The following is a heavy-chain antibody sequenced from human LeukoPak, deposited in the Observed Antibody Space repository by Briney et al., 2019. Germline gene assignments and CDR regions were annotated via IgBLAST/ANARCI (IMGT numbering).Heavy chain of an antibody. Sequence: SETLSLTCTVSGGSISSGSYYWTWIRQPPGKGLECIGYIYGSGSTNYNPSLKSRVTISVDTSRNQFSLKLTSVTAADTAVYYCARADYGYMDVWGKGTTVTVSS. J-gene: IGHJ6*03. CDR1: GGSISSGSYY. D-gene: IGHD4/OR15-4a*01. CDR3: ARADYGYMDV. CDR2: IYGSGST. V-gene: IGHV4-61*01.